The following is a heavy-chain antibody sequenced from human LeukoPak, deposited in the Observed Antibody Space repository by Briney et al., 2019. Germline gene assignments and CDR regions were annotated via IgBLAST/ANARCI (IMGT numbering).Heavy chain of an antibody. V-gene: IGHV3-7*05. D-gene: IGHD3-22*01. CDR1: GFTFSSYW. J-gene: IGHJ6*02. CDR3: ARDTMIVVVHYGMDV. Sequence: PGGSLRLSCAASGFTFSSYWMSWVCQAPGKGLEWVANIKKDGSEKYCVDSVKGRFTISRDNAKNSLYLQMNSLRAEDTAVYYCARDTMIVVVHYGMDVWGQGTTVTVSS. CDR2: IKKDGSEK.